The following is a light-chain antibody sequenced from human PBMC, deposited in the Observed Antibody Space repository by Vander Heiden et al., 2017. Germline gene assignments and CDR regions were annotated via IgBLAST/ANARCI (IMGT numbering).Light chain of an antibody. CDR1: QSIGVY. CDR2: IAS. V-gene: IGKV1-39*01. J-gene: IGKJ4*01. CDR3: QQTYTTPQT. Sequence: DIQMTQSPSSLSASLGDRVTITCRTSQSIGVYLNWYQQKPGKAPKLLIYIASSWQTGVPPRFSGSGSGIDFTLTISSLQPEDSATYYCQQTYTTPQTFGGGTKVEIK.